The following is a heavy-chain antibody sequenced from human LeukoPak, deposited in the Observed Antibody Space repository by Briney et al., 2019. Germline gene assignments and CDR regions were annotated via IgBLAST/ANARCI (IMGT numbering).Heavy chain of an antibody. CDR3: ARHRQWLVRGPHLFDY. CDR1: GFTFSSYG. D-gene: IGHD6-19*01. V-gene: IGHV3-30*02. CDR2: IRYDGSNK. Sequence: GSLRLSCAASGFTFSSYGMHWVRQAPGKGLEWVAFIRYDGSNKYYADSVKGRFTISRDNSKNTLYLQMNSLRAEDTAVYYCARHRQWLVRGPHLFDYWGQGTLVTVSS. J-gene: IGHJ4*02.